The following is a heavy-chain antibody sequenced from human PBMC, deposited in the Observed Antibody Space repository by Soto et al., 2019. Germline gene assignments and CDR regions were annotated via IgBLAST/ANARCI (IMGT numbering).Heavy chain of an antibody. V-gene: IGHV4-30-4*01. CDR1: GGSLGSSDYY. Sequence: TLSLTGAVSGGSLGSSDYYWRWIRPPPGKGLEWIGYIYYSGSTYYNPSLKSRVTISVDTSKNQFSLKLSSVTAADTAVYFGARSLPEDGYTYYCDYWGQGTLVTVSS. J-gene: IGHJ4*02. CDR3: ARSLPEDGYTYYCDY. D-gene: IGHD5-12*01. CDR2: IYYSGST.